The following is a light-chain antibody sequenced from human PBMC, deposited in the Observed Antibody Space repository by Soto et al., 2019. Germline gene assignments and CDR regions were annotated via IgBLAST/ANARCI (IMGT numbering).Light chain of an antibody. CDR2: GAS. J-gene: IGKJ2*01. CDR1: QGISTW. CDR3: QQASSLPHT. V-gene: IGKV1-12*01. Sequence: DIQMTQSPSSVSASVGDRVTLTCRASQGISTWLAWYQQKPEKVPKLLIYGASRLQTGVPSRFSGSGSGTDFTLTISSLQPEDFATYYCQQASSLPHTFGQGTRVEIK.